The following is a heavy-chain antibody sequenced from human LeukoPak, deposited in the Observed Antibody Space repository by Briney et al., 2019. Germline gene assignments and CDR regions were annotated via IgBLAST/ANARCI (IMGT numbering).Heavy chain of an antibody. CDR2: IYYSGST. V-gene: IGHV4-30-4*01. D-gene: IGHD3-10*01. CDR1: GGSISSGDYY. CDR3: ARDYGSGSYRRVYNWFDP. J-gene: IGHJ5*02. Sequence: SQTLSLTCTVSGGSISSGDYYWSWIRQPPGKGLEWIGYIYYSGSTYYNPSLKSRVTISVDTSKNQFSLKLSSVTAADTAVYYCARDYGSGSYRRVYNWFDPWGQGTLVTVSS.